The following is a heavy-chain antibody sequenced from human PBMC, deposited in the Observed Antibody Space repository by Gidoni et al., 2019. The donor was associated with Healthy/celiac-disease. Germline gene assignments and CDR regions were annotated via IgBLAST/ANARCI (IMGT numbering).Heavy chain of an antibody. CDR1: GHSFTSYW. CDR3: ARRYCSGGSRSDY. J-gene: IGHJ4*02. D-gene: IGHD2-15*01. Sequence: DVQLFPSGAEFKNPGESLQISCQVSGHSFTSYWIGWVRQMPGKGLELMGIIYPGESDTRYSPSFQGQVTISADKSISTAYLQWSSLKASDTAMYYCARRYCSGGSRSDYWGQGTLVTVSS. CDR2: IYPGESDT. V-gene: IGHV5-51*01.